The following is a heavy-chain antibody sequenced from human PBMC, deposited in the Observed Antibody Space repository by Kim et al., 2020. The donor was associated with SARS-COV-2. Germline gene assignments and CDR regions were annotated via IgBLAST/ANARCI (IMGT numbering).Heavy chain of an antibody. J-gene: IGHJ4*02. D-gene: IGHD1-26*01. CDR3: ARSVGATYYFDY. CDR1: GFTVSSNY. V-gene: IGHV3-66*01. Sequence: GGSLRLSCAASGFTVSSNYISWVRQAPGKGLEWVSVIYSGGSTYYADSVKGRFTISRDNSKNTLYLQMNSLRAEDTAVYYCARSVGATYYFDYWGQGTLVTVSS. CDR2: IYSGGST.